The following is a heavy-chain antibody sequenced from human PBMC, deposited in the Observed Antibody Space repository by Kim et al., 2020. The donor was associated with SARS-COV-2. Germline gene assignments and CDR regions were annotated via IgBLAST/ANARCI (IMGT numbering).Heavy chain of an antibody. Sequence: GGSLRLSCAVSGFTFGSYAMSWVRQAPGKGLEWVSSVSGRGDSTNYADSVKGRFTISRDNSKNTLYLQMNSLRAEDTAVYYCAKSKIAVAGTGEFDYWG. CDR1: GFTFGSYA. D-gene: IGHD6-19*01. CDR3: AKSKIAVAGTGEFDY. V-gene: IGHV3-23*01. CDR2: VSGRGDST. J-gene: IGHJ4*01.